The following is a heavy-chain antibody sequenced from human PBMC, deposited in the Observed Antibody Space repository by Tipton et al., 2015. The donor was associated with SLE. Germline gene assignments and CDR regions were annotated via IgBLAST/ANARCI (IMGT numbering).Heavy chain of an antibody. Sequence: TLSLTCTVSGDSINNYFWTWIRQPAGKGLEWIGRISISWKTNFNPSLRSRITMSVDTARNQVSLKLISVTAADTGVYYCARDDTTWGGNNWFDPWGQGILVTVSS. CDR3: ARDDTTWGGNNWFDP. J-gene: IGHJ5*02. CDR2: ISISWKT. D-gene: IGHD3-16*01. V-gene: IGHV4-4*07. CDR1: GDSINNYF.